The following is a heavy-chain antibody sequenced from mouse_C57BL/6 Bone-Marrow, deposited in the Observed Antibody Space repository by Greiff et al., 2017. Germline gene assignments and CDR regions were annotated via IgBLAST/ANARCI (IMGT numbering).Heavy chain of an antibody. Sequence: EVKLMESGGGLVQPGGSLKLSCAASGFTFSDYYMYWVRQTPEKRLEWVAYISNGGGSTYYPDTVKGQFTISRDNAKNTLYLQMSRLKSEDTAMYYCAREDGSSPYAMDYWGQGTSVTVSS. D-gene: IGHD1-1*01. CDR1: GFTFSDYY. J-gene: IGHJ4*01. CDR2: ISNGGGST. CDR3: AREDGSSPYAMDY. V-gene: IGHV5-12*01.